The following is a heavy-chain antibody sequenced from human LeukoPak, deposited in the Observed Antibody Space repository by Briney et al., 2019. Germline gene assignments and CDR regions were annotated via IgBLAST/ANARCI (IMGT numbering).Heavy chain of an antibody. V-gene: IGHV3-33*01. J-gene: IGHJ4*02. Sequence: GGSLRLSCAASGFTFSSYGMHWVRQAPGKGLEWVAVIWYDGSNKYSADSVKGRFTISRDNSKNTLYLQMNSLRAEDTAVYYCARDRDYFFDYWGQGALVTVSS. CDR1: GFTFSSYG. CDR2: IWYDGSNK. D-gene: IGHD2/OR15-2a*01. CDR3: ARDRDYFFDY.